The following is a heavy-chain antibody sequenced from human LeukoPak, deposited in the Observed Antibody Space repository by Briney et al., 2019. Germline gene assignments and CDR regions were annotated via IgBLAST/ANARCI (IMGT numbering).Heavy chain of an antibody. J-gene: IGHJ6*02. CDR1: GGSLSGYY. CDR2: IHYTGST. V-gene: IGHV4-59*12. Sequence: SETLSLTCTVSGGSLSGYYWSWIRQPPGKGLERIGHIHYTGSTKYNPSLKSRVTIPVDTTKNQVSLKVNSVTAADTAVYYCARGGDIYGMDVWGQGTTVTVSS. D-gene: IGHD3-10*01. CDR3: ARGGDIYGMDV.